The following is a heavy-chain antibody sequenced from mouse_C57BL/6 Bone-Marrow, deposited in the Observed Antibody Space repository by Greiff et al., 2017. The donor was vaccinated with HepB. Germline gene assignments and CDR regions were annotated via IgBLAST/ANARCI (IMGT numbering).Heavy chain of an antibody. CDR2: IDPSDSYT. J-gene: IGHJ4*01. Sequence: QVQLQQPGAELVKPGASVKLSCKASGYTFTSYWMPWVKQRPGQGLEWIGEIDPSDSYTNYNQKFKGKATLTVDTSSSTAYMQLSNLTSEYSAVYYCARSPYSNDYAMDYWGQGTSVTVSS. V-gene: IGHV1-50*01. D-gene: IGHD2-5*01. CDR1: GYTFTSYW. CDR3: ARSPYSNDYAMDY.